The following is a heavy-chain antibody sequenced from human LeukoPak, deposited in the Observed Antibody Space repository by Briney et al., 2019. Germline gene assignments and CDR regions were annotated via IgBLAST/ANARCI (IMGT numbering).Heavy chain of an antibody. D-gene: IGHD6-25*01. CDR3: ASDPIAAAADY. J-gene: IGHJ4*02. CDR2: ISYDGSNK. Sequence: GGSLRLSCAASGFIFSPYAMHWVRQAPGKGLEWVAIISYDGSNKYYADSVKGRFTISRDNSENTMYLQMNSLRPDDTAVYYCASDPIAAAADYWGQGTLVTVSS. V-gene: IGHV3-30-3*01. CDR1: GFIFSPYA.